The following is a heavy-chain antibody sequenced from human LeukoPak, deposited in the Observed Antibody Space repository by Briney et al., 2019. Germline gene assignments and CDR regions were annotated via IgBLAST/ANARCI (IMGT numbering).Heavy chain of an antibody. J-gene: IGHJ4*02. CDR1: GGSISSYY. Sequence: SETLSLTCTVSGGSISSYYWSWIRQPPGKGLEWIGYIYYSGSTNYNPSLKSRVTISVDTSKNQFSLKLSSVTAADTAVYYCARHVLRGVRNYYDSSGYYYYFDYWGQGTLVTVSS. CDR3: ARHVLRGVRNYYDSSGYYYYFDY. V-gene: IGHV4-59*08. CDR2: IYYSGST. D-gene: IGHD3-22*01.